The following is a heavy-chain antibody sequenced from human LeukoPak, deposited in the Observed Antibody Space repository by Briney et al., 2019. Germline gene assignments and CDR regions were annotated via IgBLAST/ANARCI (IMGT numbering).Heavy chain of an antibody. CDR2: ISHTADST. J-gene: IGHJ4*02. V-gene: IGHV3-23*01. CDR3: AKDMYGDYGTFDY. Sequence: GGSLRLSCAASGFTFTSYGMSWVRQAPGKGLEWVSAISHTADSTYYAASVRGRFIISRDNSKNTMYMQMHILRAEDTAIYYCAKDMYGDYGTFDYWGQGTLVTVSS. CDR1: GFTFTSYG. D-gene: IGHD4-17*01.